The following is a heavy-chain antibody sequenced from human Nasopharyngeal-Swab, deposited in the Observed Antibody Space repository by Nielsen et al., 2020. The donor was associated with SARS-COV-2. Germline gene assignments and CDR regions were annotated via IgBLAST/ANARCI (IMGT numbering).Heavy chain of an antibody. V-gene: IGHV4-31*03. J-gene: IGHJ3*02. Sequence: LRLSCTVSGGSISSGDYYWSWIRQHPGKGLEWIGYIYYSGSTYYNPSLKSRVTISVDTSKNQFSLKLSSVTAADTAVYYCARVLTRNLVVALVLDAFDIWGQGTMVTVSS. CDR3: ARVLTRNLVVALVLDAFDI. CDR2: IYYSGST. CDR1: GGSISSGDYY. D-gene: IGHD2-15*01.